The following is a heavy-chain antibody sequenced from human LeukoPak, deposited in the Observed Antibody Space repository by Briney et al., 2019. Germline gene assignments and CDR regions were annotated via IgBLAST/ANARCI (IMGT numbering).Heavy chain of an antibody. CDR3: ARRYSNTWYYFDY. Sequence: ASVKVSCKASGYTFTSYHMHWVRQAPGQGLEWMGWINTNTGNPTYAQGFTGRFVFSLDTSVSTAYLQISSLKAEDTAVYYCARRYSNTWYYFDYWGQGTLVTVSS. CDR2: INTNTGNP. J-gene: IGHJ4*02. D-gene: IGHD6-13*01. CDR1: GYTFTSYH. V-gene: IGHV7-4-1*02.